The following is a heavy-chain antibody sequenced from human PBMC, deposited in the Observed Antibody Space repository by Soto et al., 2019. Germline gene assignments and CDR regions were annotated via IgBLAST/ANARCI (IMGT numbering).Heavy chain of an antibody. CDR3: ATLADSSSSGVGYYGMDV. J-gene: IGHJ6*02. Sequence: SETLSLTCAVYGGSFSGYYWSWIRQPPGKGLEWIGEINHSGSTNYNPSLNSRVTISVDTSKNQFSLKLSSVTAADTAVYYCATLADSSSSGVGYYGMDVWGQGTTVTVSS. CDR1: GGSFSGYY. V-gene: IGHV4-34*01. CDR2: INHSGST. D-gene: IGHD6-6*01.